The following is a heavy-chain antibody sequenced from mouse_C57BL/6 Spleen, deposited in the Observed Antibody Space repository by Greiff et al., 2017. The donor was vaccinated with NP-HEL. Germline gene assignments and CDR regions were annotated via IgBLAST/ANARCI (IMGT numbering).Heavy chain of an antibody. V-gene: IGHV1-76*01. CDR3: ARGFYYSNYDYAMDY. CDR2: IYPGSGNT. CDR1: GYTFTDYY. J-gene: IGHJ4*01. Sequence: VQLQQSGAELVRPGASVKLSCKASGYTFTDYYINWVKQRPGQGLEWIARIYPGSGNTYYNEKFKGKATLTAEKSSSTAYMQLSSLTSEDSAVYVCARGFYYSNYDYAMDYWGQGTSVTVSS. D-gene: IGHD2-5*01.